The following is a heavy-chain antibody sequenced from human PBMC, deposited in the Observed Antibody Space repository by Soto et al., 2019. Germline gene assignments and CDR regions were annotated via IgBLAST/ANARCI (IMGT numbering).Heavy chain of an antibody. D-gene: IGHD2-2*01. J-gene: IGHJ4*02. CDR2: IWFNGINK. Sequence: QVQLVESGGGVVQPGRSLRLSCAASGFNFNNYGMHWVRQAPGKGLEWVAFIWFNGINKYYAESVKGRFAISRDNSENSLFLQMESLRVDDTGVYYCVRDGDFSTGFGKEYWGQGTLVTVSS. CDR3: VRDGDFSTGFGKEY. V-gene: IGHV3-33*01. CDR1: GFNFNNYG.